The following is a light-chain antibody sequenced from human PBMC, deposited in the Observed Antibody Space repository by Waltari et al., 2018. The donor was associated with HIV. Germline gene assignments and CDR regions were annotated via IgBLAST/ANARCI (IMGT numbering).Light chain of an antibody. J-gene: IGLJ3*02. CDR2: RNN. CDR3: AAWDNSLGAWL. CDR1: SNNVGNEG. Sequence: QAGLTQPPSLSKGLRQTATLTCTGNSNNVGNEGAAWLQPRQGQPPKLLFYRNNNRPAGISERLSAYRSGNTASLTVTGLQPEGEADYYCAAWDNSLGAWLFGGGTKLTVI. V-gene: IGLV10-54*01.